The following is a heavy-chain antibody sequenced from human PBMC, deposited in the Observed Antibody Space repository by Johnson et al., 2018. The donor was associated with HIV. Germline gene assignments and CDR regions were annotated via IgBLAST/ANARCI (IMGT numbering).Heavy chain of an antibody. Sequence: QVQLVESGGGVVQPGRSLRLSCATSGFTFSDYGMHWVRQAPGKGLEWVAVISYDGSNKYYADSVKGRFTISRDNSKNALYLRMNSLRAEDTAVYYCAKDRRIQWALPADAFDVWGQGTMVTVSS. CDR1: GFTFSDYG. CDR3: AKDRRIQWALPADAFDV. CDR2: ISYDGSNK. D-gene: IGHD5-12*01. V-gene: IGHV3-30*18. J-gene: IGHJ3*01.